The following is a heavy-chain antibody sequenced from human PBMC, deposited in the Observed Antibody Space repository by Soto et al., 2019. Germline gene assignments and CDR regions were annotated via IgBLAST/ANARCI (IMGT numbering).Heavy chain of an antibody. V-gene: IGHV3-30*04. J-gene: IGHJ4*02. Sequence: QVQLVESGGGVVQPGRSLRLSCAASGFTFTNFGLHWVRQAPDKGLEWVAVLLYNGYTQYYADSVKGRFTISGDNSKNPLYLQMDSLQPEDTAVYYCARAPNASSWPYYFDYWGLGTLVAVSS. CDR3: ARAPNASSWPYYFDY. CDR1: GFTFTNFG. CDR2: LLYNGYTQ. D-gene: IGHD6-13*01.